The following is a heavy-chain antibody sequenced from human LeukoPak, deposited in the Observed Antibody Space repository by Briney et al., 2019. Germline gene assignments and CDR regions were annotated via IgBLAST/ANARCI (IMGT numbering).Heavy chain of an antibody. CDR1: GFTFSSYA. D-gene: IGHD2-2*01. Sequence: GGSLRLSCAASGFTFSSYAMSWVRQAPGKGLEWVSAISGSGGSTYYADSVKGRFTISRDNSKNTLYLQMNSLRAEDTAVYYCAKDYCSSNSCYEGGTDYWGQGTLVTVSS. V-gene: IGHV3-23*01. J-gene: IGHJ4*02. CDR2: ISGSGGST. CDR3: AKDYCSSNSCYEGGTDY.